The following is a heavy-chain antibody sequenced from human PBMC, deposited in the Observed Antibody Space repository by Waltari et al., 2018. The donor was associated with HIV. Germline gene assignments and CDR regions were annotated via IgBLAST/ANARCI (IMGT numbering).Heavy chain of an antibody. D-gene: IGHD2-15*01. J-gene: IGHJ6*02. CDR3: ARASSSSHSVIGSSGLDV. CDR2: IIPIIGYP. CDR1: RGPFTSTASP. Sequence: QVRLEQSGAQVRTPGSSVRVSCRPSRGPFTSTASPVNWVRQAPGQTREWLGGIIPIIGYPHYGRGLQGRIKIDADYSATTAFLTISGLTPADTAIYYCARASSSSHSVIGSSGLDVWGQGTPVIVSS. V-gene: IGHV1-69*02.